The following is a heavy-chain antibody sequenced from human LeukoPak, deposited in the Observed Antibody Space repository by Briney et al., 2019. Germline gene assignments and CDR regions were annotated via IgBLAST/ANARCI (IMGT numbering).Heavy chain of an antibody. V-gene: IGHV1-2*02. Sequence: GASVKVSCKASGYTFTGYYMHWVRQAPGQGLEWMGWINPNSGGTNYAQKFQGRVTMTRDTSISTAYMELSRLRSDDTAVYYCARGSQLWVPHLDYWGQGTLVTVSS. D-gene: IGHD5-18*01. CDR2: INPNSGGT. CDR1: GYTFTGYY. J-gene: IGHJ4*02. CDR3: ARGSQLWVPHLDY.